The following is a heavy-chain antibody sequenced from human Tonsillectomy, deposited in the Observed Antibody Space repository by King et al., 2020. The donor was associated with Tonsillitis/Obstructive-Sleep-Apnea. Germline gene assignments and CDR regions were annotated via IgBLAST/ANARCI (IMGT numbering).Heavy chain of an antibody. CDR3: ARDLGVQLWADDY. J-gene: IGHJ4*02. CDR1: GFTFSSYE. D-gene: IGHD5-18*01. V-gene: IGHV3-48*03. CDR2: ISSSGSTI. Sequence: QLVQSGGGLVQPGGSLRLSCAASGFTFSSYEMNWVRQAPGKGLEWVSYISSSGSTIYYADSVKGRLTISRDNAKNSLYLQMNSLRAEDTAVYYCARDLGVQLWADDYWGQGTLVTVSS.